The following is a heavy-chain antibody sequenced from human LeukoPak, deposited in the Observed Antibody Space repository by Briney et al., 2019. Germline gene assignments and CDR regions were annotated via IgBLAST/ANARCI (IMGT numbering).Heavy chain of an antibody. CDR3: ARGPRRGYSYGPFDY. CDR2: INHSGST. J-gene: IGHJ4*02. D-gene: IGHD5-18*01. V-gene: IGHV4-34*01. CDR1: GGSFSGYY. Sequence: PSETLSLTCAVYGGSFSGYYRSWIRQPPGKGLEWIGEINHSGSTNYNPSLKSRVTIPVDTSKNQFSLKLSSVTAADTAVYYCARGPRRGYSYGPFDYWGQGTLVTVSS.